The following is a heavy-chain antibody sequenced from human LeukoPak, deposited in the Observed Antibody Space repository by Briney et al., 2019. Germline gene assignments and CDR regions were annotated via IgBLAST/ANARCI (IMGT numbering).Heavy chain of an antibody. CDR3: ARDRRHGDYDEY. CDR1: GGTFSSYA. V-gene: IGHV1-69*13. CDR2: IIPIFGRA. J-gene: IGHJ4*02. D-gene: IGHD4-17*01. Sequence: ASVKVSCKASGGTFSSYAISWVRQAPGQGLEWMGGIIPIFGRANYAQKFQGRVTITADESTSTAYMELSSLRAEDTAVYYCARDRRHGDYDEYWGQGTLVTVSS.